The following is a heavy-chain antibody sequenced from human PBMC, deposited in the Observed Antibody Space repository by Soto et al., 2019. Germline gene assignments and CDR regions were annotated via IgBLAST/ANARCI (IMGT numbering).Heavy chain of an antibody. CDR1: GSTFSSYA. CDR3: AKDLLRSQRVLSAIVDY. Sequence: GGSLRLSCAASGSTFSSYAMNRLRQAQRKGLEWVSAISGSGGSTYYADAVKGRFTISRDNSKNTLYLQMNSLRAEEKDVEYCAKDLLRSQRVLSAIVDYWGQGRWSPSPQ. D-gene: IGHD3-16*01. J-gene: IGHJ4*02. V-gene: IGHV3-23*01. CDR2: ISGSGGST.